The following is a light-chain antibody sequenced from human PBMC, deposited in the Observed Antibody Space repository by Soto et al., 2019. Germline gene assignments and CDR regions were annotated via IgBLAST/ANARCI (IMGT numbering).Light chain of an antibody. CDR3: QQYDSDPLT. CDR2: AAS. J-gene: IGKJ4*01. Sequence: DIQMTQSPSSLSAAVGDRITITCRASQGIGNWVAWYQQKSGKAPKSLIYAASNLQSGVPSRFSGTRSGTNFTRTINSLQPEDFASYYCQQYDSDPLTFGGGTKVDMK. V-gene: IGKV1D-16*01. CDR1: QGIGNW.